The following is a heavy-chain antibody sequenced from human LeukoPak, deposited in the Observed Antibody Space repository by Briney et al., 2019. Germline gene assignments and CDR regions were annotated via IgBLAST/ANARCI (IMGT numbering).Heavy chain of an antibody. CDR3: ARLDRYSRTLDY. D-gene: IGHD6-13*01. Sequence: PSETLSLTCTVSDGSISSSSYYWSWIRQPPGKGLEWIGYIYYSGSTNYDPSLKSRVTISVDTSKNQFSLKLNSVTAADTAVYYCARLDRYSRTLDYWGQGTLVTVSS. CDR2: IYYSGST. CDR1: DGSISSSSYY. J-gene: IGHJ4*02. V-gene: IGHV4-61*01.